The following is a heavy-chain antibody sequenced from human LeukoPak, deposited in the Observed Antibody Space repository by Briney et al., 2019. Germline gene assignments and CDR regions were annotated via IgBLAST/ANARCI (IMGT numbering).Heavy chain of an antibody. V-gene: IGHV3-30-3*01. CDR2: ISYDGSNK. Sequence: PGRSLRLSCAASGFTLSSYAMHWVRQAPGKGLEWVAVISYDGSNKYYADSVKGRFTISRDNSKNTLYLQMNSLRAEDTAVYYCARDIVGYYDFWSGLADYGMDVWGQGTTVTVSS. CDR1: GFTLSSYA. CDR3: ARDIVGYYDFWSGLADYGMDV. D-gene: IGHD3-3*01. J-gene: IGHJ6*02.